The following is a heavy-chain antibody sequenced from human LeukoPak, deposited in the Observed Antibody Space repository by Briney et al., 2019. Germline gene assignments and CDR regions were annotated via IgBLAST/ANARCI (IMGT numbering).Heavy chain of an antibody. Sequence: AVKVSCGSSGGTLRLYAMIWVRQPPGQGCECVGGIIPLFCTAHYAQKFEGRVTMTADKSTSTTYMELNSMRPEDTAVYFCAIDSRGWHYFDYWGRETMVTVSS. CDR2: IIPLFCTA. V-gene: IGHV1-69*06. CDR1: GGTLRLYA. D-gene: IGHD6-19*01. CDR3: AIDSRGWHYFDY. J-gene: IGHJ4*02.